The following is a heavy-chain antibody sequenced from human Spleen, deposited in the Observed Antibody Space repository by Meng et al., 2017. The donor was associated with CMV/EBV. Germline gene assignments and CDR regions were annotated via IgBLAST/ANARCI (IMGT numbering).Heavy chain of an antibody. CDR2: KFYSGST. Sequence: QLQLQESGPGLVKPSETLSLTCTVSGGSISSSSYYWGWIRQPPGKGLEWIGSKFYSGSTYFNPSLKSRVTTSVDTSKKQFSLKLSSVTAADTAVYYCARDYYDSSGLDYWGQGTLVTVSS. D-gene: IGHD3-22*01. CDR1: GGSISSSSYY. J-gene: IGHJ4*02. CDR3: ARDYYDSSGLDY. V-gene: IGHV4-39*07.